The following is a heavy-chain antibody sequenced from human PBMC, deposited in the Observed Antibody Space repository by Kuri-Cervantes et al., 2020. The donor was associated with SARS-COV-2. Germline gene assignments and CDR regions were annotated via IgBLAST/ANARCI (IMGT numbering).Heavy chain of an antibody. Sequence: ASVKVSCKASGYTFTDYYIHWLRQAPGQGLEWMGWINPNSGGTNYAQKFQGWVTMTRDTSISTVYMELSRLRSDDTAVYYCARASVRGIIITYHSYGMDVWGQGTTVTVSS. CDR3: ARASVRGIIITYHSYGMDV. CDR1: GYTFTDYY. CDR2: INPNSGGT. V-gene: IGHV1-2*04. J-gene: IGHJ6*02. D-gene: IGHD3-10*01.